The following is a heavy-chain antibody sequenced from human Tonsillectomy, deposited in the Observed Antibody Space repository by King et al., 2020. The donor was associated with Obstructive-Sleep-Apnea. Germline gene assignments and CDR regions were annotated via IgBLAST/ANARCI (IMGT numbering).Heavy chain of an antibody. CDR3: AMDHKYQLPGLVDYYYGMDV. CDR2: IHYSGST. V-gene: IGHV4-59*01. CDR1: GGSMSSYY. Sequence: QLQESGPGLVKPPETLSLTCTVSGGSMSSYYWSWIRQSPGKGLEWIGYIHYSGSTSYNPSLKSRVTISVDMSKNQFSLNLNSVTAADTAVYYCAMDHKYQLPGLVDYYYGMDVWGQGTTVTVSS. J-gene: IGHJ6*02. D-gene: IGHD2-2*01.